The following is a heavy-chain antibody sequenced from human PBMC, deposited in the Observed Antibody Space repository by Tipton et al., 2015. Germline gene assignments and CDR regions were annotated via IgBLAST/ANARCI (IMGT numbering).Heavy chain of an antibody. CDR1: GGSISSYY. CDR2: IYHSGIT. J-gene: IGHJ3*02. CDR3: ARITMSFAFDI. V-gene: IGHV4-59*01. Sequence: LRLSCTVSGGSISSYYWNWIRQPPGKGLEWIAYIYHSGITNYNPSLKNRVTISVDTSKNQFSLKLSSVTAADTAVYYCARITMSFAFDIWGQGTMVTVSS.